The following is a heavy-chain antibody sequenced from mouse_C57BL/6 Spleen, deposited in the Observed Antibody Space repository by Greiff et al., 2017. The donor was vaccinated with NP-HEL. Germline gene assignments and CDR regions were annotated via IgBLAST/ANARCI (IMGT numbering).Heavy chain of an antibody. V-gene: IGHV1-18*01. Sequence: VQLQQSGPELVKPGASVKIPCKASGYTFTDYNMDWVKQSHGKSLEWIGDINPNNGGTIYNQKFKGKATLTVDKSSSTAYMELRSLTSEDTAVYYCARRMMVTRYFDVWGTGTTVTVSS. CDR2: INPNNGGT. CDR3: ARRMMVTRYFDV. CDR1: GYTFTDYN. J-gene: IGHJ1*03. D-gene: IGHD2-3*01.